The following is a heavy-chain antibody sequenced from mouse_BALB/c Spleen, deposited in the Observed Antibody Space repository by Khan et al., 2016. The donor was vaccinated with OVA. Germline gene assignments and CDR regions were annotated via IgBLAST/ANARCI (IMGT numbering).Heavy chain of an antibody. D-gene: IGHD2-1*01. J-gene: IGHJ3*01. V-gene: IGHV5-4*02. CDR1: GFNFSDYY. Sequence: EVELVESGGGLVKPGGSLKLSCAASGFNFSDYYMYWVRQTPEKRLEWVATISDVGKYIYYIDSVKGRFTISRDDAKNILYLQMTSLKSEDTGMYYCARGHYGNPFAYWGQGTLVTVAA. CDR2: ISDVGKYI. CDR3: ARGHYGNPFAY.